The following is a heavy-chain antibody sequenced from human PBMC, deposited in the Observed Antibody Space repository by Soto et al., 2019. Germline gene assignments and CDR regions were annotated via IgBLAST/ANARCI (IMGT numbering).Heavy chain of an antibody. CDR3: ARDLGYYASDGYFDY. D-gene: IGHD3-22*01. CDR2: ISSSGNII. J-gene: IGHJ4*02. V-gene: IGHV3-11*01. Sequence: QVQLVESGGNLVKPGGSLRLSCAGSGFTFSAYYMSWIRQAPGKGLEWVSYISSSGNIIYYADSVKGRFTISRDNAKNSLYLQMNSLRAEDTAVYYCARDLGYYASDGYFDYWGQGTLVTVSS. CDR1: GFTFSAYY.